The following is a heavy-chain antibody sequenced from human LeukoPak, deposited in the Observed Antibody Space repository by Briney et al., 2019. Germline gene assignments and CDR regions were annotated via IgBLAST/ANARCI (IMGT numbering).Heavy chain of an antibody. CDR3: ARAGYCSGGSCYGGSYYYYGMDV. D-gene: IGHD2-15*01. CDR1: GFTFSSYG. V-gene: IGHV3-33*01. J-gene: IGHJ6*02. CDR2: IWYDGSNK. Sequence: GSLRLSCAASGFTFSSYGMHWVRQAPGKGLEWVAVIWYDGSNKYYADSVKGRFTISRDNSKNTLYLQMNSLRSEDTAVYYCARAGYCSGGSCYGGSYYYYGMDVWGQGTTVTVSS.